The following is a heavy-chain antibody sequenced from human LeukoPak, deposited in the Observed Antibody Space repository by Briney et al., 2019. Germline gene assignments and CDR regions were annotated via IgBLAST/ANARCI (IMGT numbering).Heavy chain of an antibody. CDR3: AREDSSGFDY. D-gene: IGHD6-19*01. CDR2: ISYDGSNK. Sequence: PGGSLRLSCAASGFTFRHYAIHWVRQAPDKGLEWVAVISYDGSNKYYADSVKGRFTISRDNSKNTLYLQMNSLRAEDTAVYYCAREDSSGFDYWGQGTLVTVSS. V-gene: IGHV3-30*03. J-gene: IGHJ4*02. CDR1: GFTFRHYA.